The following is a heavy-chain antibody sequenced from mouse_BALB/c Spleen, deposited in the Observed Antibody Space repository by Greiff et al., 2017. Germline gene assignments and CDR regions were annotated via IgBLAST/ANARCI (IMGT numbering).Heavy chain of an antibody. V-gene: IGHV5-6*01. CDR3: ARHPKSTMRFAY. D-gene: IGHD2-4*01. CDR1: GFTFSSYG. CDR2: ISSGGSYT. J-gene: IGHJ3*01. Sequence: EVKLVESGGDLVKPGGSLKLSCAASGFTFSSYGMSWVRQTPDKRLEWVATISSGGSYTYYPDSVKGRFTISRDNAKNTLYLKMSSLKSEDTAMYYCARHPKSTMRFAYWGQGTLVTVSA.